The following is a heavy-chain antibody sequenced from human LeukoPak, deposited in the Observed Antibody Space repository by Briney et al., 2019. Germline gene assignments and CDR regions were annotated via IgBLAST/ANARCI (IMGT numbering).Heavy chain of an antibody. J-gene: IGHJ5*02. Sequence: PSETLSLTCTVSGGSISSYYWSWIRQPPGKGLEWLGYIYYSGSTNYNPSLKSRVTISVDTSKNQFSLKLSSVTAADTAVYYCARLDYCSGGSCYGNNWFDPWGQGTLVTVSS. CDR3: ARLDYCSGGSCYGNNWFDP. CDR2: IYYSGST. D-gene: IGHD2-15*01. CDR1: GGSISSYY. V-gene: IGHV4-59*08.